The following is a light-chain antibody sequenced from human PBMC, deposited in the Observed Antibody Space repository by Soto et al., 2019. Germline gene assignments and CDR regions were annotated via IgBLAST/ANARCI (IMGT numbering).Light chain of an antibody. V-gene: IGLV1-40*01. CDR2: GNS. Sequence: QSVLTQPPSVSGAPGQRVTISCTGSSSNIGAGYDVHWYQQLPGTAPKLLIYGNSNRPSGVPDRFSGSKSGTSASLHITGLRAEDEADYYCQSYDRSLSGGVFGGGTTLTVL. CDR1: SSNIGAGYD. J-gene: IGLJ2*01. CDR3: QSYDRSLSGGV.